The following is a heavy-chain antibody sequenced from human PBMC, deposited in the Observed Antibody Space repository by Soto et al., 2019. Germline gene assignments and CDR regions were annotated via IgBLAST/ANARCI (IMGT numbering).Heavy chain of an antibody. V-gene: IGHV5-51*01. CDR1: GYNFAGYW. CDR3: ARGGVSTRTFDY. J-gene: IGHJ4*02. Sequence: GESLKISCKGSGYNFAGYWIAWVRQMPGKGLELMGIIYPSDSDTRYRPSFQGQVTISADKSISSAYLQWSSLRASDTAMYYCARGGVSTRTFDYWGQGTPVTVST. D-gene: IGHD3-3*01. CDR2: IYPSDSDT.